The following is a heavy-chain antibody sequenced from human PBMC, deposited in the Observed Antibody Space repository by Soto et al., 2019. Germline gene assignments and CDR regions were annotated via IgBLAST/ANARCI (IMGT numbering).Heavy chain of an antibody. V-gene: IGHV4-38-2*01. J-gene: IGHJ3*02. D-gene: IGHD6-13*01. CDR1: GDSIIGIYH. CDR2: IFHTGTT. Sequence: TGSLTCALSGDSIIGIYHWAWIRQPPGRSLEWIASIFHTGTTYYTPSLKSRVTISFDTSKTQFSLKLSSVTAADTAVYYCARAEVAAAANAFDIWGQGTMVTVAS. CDR3: ARAEVAAAANAFDI.